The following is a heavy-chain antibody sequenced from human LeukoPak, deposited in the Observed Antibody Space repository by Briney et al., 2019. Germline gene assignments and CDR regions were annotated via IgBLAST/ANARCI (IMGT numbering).Heavy chain of an antibody. CDR1: GYTFTNYS. V-gene: IGHV1-18*04. J-gene: IGHJ6*02. Sequence: ASIKVSCKASGYTFTNYSFSWVRQAPGQGLEWMGWISTYSGNTNYAQQLQGRVTMTSDTSTSTVYMELRSLRSDDTAVYYCARGYCRSTSCHEPPLYGMDVWGQGTTVTVS. D-gene: IGHD2-2*01. CDR3: ARGYCRSTSCHEPPLYGMDV. CDR2: ISTYSGNT.